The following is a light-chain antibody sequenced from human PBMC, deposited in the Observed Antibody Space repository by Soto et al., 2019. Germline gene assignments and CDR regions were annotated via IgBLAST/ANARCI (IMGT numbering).Light chain of an antibody. CDR2: DVN. CDR1: SSDVGGYNY. Sequence: QSALTQPPSASGSPGQSVTISCTGTSSDVGGYNYVSWYQQHPGKAPKVMIYDVNKRPSGVPDRFSGSKSVNTASLTVSGLQAEDEGDYYCSSHAGGQNVVFGGGTKLTVL. CDR3: SSHAGGQNVV. J-gene: IGLJ2*01. V-gene: IGLV2-8*01.